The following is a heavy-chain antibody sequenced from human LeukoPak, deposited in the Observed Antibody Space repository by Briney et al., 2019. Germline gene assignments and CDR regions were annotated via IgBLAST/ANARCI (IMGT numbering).Heavy chain of an antibody. D-gene: IGHD6-13*01. J-gene: IGHJ4*02. V-gene: IGHV1-18*01. CDR3: AKELGSSWYSYFDY. Sequence: ASVKVSCKASGYTFINYGISWVRQAPGQGLEWMGWISAYNDNTKYAQKLQGRVTMTTDTSTSTAYMELRSLRSDDTAVYYCAKELGSSWYSYFDYWGQGTLVTVSS. CDR2: ISAYNDNT. CDR1: GYTFINYG.